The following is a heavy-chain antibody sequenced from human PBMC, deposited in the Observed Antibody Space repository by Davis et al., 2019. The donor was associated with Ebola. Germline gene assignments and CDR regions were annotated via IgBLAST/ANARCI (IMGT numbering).Heavy chain of an antibody. Sequence: GGSLRLSCAASGFTFSSYSLNWVRQAPGKGLEWVSYISSGSGTRHYADSVKGRFTISRDNAKNSLYLEMNTLRDEDTAVYYCATVSDFWSGYLDSWGQGTLVTVSS. CDR3: ATVSDFWSGYLDS. V-gene: IGHV3-48*02. CDR1: GFTFSSYS. CDR2: ISSGSGTR. D-gene: IGHD3-3*01. J-gene: IGHJ4*02.